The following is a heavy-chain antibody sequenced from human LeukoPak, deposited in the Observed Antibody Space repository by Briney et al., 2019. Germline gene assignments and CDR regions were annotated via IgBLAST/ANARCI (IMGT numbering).Heavy chain of an antibody. Sequence: GGSLRLSCAASGFTFDDYAMHWVRQAPGKGLEWVSGISWNSGSIGYADSVKGRFTISRDNAKNSLYLQMNSLRAEDTALYYCSKDSVGAPKGDFDNWGQGTLVTVSS. V-gene: IGHV3-9*01. CDR1: GFTFDDYA. CDR2: ISWNSGSI. J-gene: IGHJ4*02. CDR3: SKDSVGAPKGDFDN. D-gene: IGHD1-26*01.